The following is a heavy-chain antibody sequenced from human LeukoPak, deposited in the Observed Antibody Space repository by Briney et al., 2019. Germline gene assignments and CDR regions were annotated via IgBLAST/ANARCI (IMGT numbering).Heavy chain of an antibody. V-gene: IGHV3-23*01. Sequence: GGSLRLSCAASGFTFSSYAMSWVRQAPGRGLEWVSAISASGDRTYYADSVKGRFTISRDNSKNTLYLQRNSLRAEDTAVYSCAKNGEVLSWFDPWGQGTLVTVSS. CDR2: ISASGDRT. D-gene: IGHD3-10*01. CDR3: AKNGEVLSWFDP. J-gene: IGHJ5*02. CDR1: GFTFSSYA.